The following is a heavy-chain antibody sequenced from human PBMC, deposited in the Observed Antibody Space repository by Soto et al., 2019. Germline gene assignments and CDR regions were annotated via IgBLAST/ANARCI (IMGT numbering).Heavy chain of an antibody. CDR3: AMEGYCSSTSCYRAVYYYYGMDV. Sequence: ASVKVSCKASGYTFTSYGSSWVRQAPGQGLEWMGWISAYNGNTNYAQKLQGRVTMTTDTSTSTAYMELRSLRSDDTAVYYCAMEGYCSSTSCYRAVYYYYGMDVWGQGTTVTVSS. V-gene: IGHV1-18*01. D-gene: IGHD2-2*02. CDR2: ISAYNGNT. CDR1: GYTFTSYG. J-gene: IGHJ6*02.